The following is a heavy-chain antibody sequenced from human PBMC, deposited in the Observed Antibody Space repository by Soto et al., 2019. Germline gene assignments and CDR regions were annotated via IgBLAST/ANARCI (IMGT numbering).Heavy chain of an antibody. Sequence: PSETLSLTCAVSGGSISSSNWWSWVRQPPGKGLEWIGEIYHSGSTNYNPSLKSQITISVDTSKNQFFLKLRSVTAADTAVYYCARDNYYTGSGYYPSSAEYFQHWGQGTLVTVSS. V-gene: IGHV4-4*02. D-gene: IGHD3-22*01. CDR2: IYHSGST. CDR1: GGSISSSNW. CDR3: ARDNYYTGSGYYPSSAEYFQH. J-gene: IGHJ1*01.